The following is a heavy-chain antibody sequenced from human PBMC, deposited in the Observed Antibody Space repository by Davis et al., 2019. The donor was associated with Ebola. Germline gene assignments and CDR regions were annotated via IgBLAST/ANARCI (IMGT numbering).Heavy chain of an antibody. CDR2: INPHNGNT. CDR1: GYTFTNYG. D-gene: IGHD3-3*01. CDR3: ARDQYYDFWSGYQLYYGMDV. J-gene: IGHJ6*04. V-gene: IGHV1-18*04. Sequence: ASVQVSCKASGYTFTNYGITWVRQAPGQGLEWMGWINPHNGNTNYAQNVQGRVTMTTDTSASTAYMELSSLRSEDTAVYYCARDQYYDFWSGYQLYYGMDVWGKGTTVTVSS.